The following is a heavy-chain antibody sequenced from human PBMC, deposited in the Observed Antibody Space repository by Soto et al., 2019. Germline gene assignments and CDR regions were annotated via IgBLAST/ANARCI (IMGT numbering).Heavy chain of an antibody. CDR2: ISYDGNNK. CDR1: GFTFSDYG. Sequence: QVQLVESGGGVVQPGRSLRLSCAASGFTFSDYGMYWVRQAPGKGLEWVAVISYDGNNKNSAESVKGRFTISRDNSKDTLYLQMNGLRPEDTAVYYCAKDRVGYSSSFFDYWGQGTQVIVSS. V-gene: IGHV3-30*18. CDR3: AKDRVGYSSSFFDY. D-gene: IGHD6-19*01. J-gene: IGHJ4*02.